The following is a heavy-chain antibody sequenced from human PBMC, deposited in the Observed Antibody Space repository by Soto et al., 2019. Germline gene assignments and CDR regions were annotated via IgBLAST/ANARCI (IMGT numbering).Heavy chain of an antibody. CDR3: ARGLSSPSATGV. J-gene: IGHJ4*02. Sequence: QLQLQESGPGLVKPSETLSLTCTVSGASVSSSSNYWGWIRQPPGKGLEWIGSVHNGGSTYYSPSLKIRVTISADTSNNQFSLNLSSVTAADTAVYYCARGLSSPSATGVWGQGTLVTVSS. CDR1: GASVSSSSNY. D-gene: IGHD6-6*01. V-gene: IGHV4-39*01. CDR2: VHNGGST.